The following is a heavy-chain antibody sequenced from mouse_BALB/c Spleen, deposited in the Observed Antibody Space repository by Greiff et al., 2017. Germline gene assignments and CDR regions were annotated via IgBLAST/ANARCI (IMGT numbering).Heavy chain of an antibody. CDR2: ISSGGSYT. CDR3: TRDDDYDGTDY. CDR1: GFTFSSYT. Sequence: EVQGVESGGGLVKPGGSLKLSCAASGFTFSSYTMSWVRQTPEKRLEWVATISSGGSYTYYPDSVKGRFTISRDNAKNTLYLQMSSLKSEDTAMYYCTRDDDYDGTDYWGQGTTLTVSS. D-gene: IGHD2-4*01. J-gene: IGHJ2*01. V-gene: IGHV5-6-4*01.